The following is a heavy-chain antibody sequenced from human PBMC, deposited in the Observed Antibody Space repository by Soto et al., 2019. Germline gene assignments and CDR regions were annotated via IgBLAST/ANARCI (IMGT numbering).Heavy chain of an antibody. CDR3: TRDYITAMVPNAGATHPDY. Sequence: GGSLRLSCTASGFTFGDYAMSWFRQAPGKGLEWVGFIRSKAYGGTTEYAASVKGRFTISRDDSKSIAYLQMNSLKTEDTAVYYCTRDYITAMVPNAGATHPDYWGQGTLVTVSS. J-gene: IGHJ4*02. V-gene: IGHV3-49*03. D-gene: IGHD5-18*01. CDR2: IRSKAYGGTT. CDR1: GFTFGDYA.